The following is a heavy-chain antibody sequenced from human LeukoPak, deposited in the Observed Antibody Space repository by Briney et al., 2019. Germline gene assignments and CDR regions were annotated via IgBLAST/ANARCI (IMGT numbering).Heavy chain of an antibody. CDR1: GGSINSHY. J-gene: IGHJ4*02. D-gene: IGHD3-10*01. V-gene: IGHV4-59*11. CDR3: ASRPADTTWYGVFDY. CDR2: IFNTGNT. Sequence: SGTLSLTCSVSGGSINSHYWSWIRQPPGKRLEWIGYIFNTGNTNYNPSLASRVTMSVDTSRAQFFLRLSPVTAADTAIYYCASRPADTTWYGVFDYWSQGTLVTVSS.